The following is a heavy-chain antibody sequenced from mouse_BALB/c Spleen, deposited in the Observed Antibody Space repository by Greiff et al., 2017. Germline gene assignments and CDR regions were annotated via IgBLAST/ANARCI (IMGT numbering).Heavy chain of an antibody. Sequence: EVMLVESGGGLVQPGGSLRLSCATSGFTFTDYYMSWVRQPPGKALEWLGFIRNKANGYTTEYSASVKGRFTISRDNSQSILYLQMNTLRADDSATYYCARENDVFDYWGQGTTLTVSS. D-gene: IGHD2-12*01. V-gene: IGHV7-3*02. J-gene: IGHJ2*01. CDR3: ARENDVFDY. CDR2: IRNKANGYTT. CDR1: GFTFTDYY.